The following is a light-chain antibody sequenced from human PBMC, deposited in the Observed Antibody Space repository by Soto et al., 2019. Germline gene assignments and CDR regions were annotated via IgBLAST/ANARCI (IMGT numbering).Light chain of an antibody. V-gene: IGKV1-39*01. CDR2: AAS. CDR1: QSISNY. J-gene: IGKJ3*01. Sequence: DIQMTQSPSSLSASVGDSVTITCRASQSISNYLNWYQQKPGKAHKLLVYAASSLQSGDPSRFSGSGSGTDFPLTISSLQPEDFATYYCQQSYSTPFTFGPGTKVDIK. CDR3: QQSYSTPFT.